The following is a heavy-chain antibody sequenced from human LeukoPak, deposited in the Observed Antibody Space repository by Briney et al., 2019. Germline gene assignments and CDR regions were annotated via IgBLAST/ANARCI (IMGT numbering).Heavy chain of an antibody. CDR2: IYTSGST. J-gene: IGHJ4*02. Sequence: PSETLSLTCTVSGGSISSYYWSWIRQPAGKGLEWVGRIYTSGSTNYNPSLKSRIIMSVDTSKNQFSLKLSSVTAADTAVYYCARKGSGSFFDYWGQGTLVTVSS. D-gene: IGHD3-10*01. CDR1: GGSISSYY. CDR3: ARKGSGSFFDY. V-gene: IGHV4-4*07.